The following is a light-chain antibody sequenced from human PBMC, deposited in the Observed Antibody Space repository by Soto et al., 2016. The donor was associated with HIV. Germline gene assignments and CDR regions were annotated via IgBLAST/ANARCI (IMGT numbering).Light chain of an antibody. Sequence: SYELTQPPSVSVAPGKTATITCGGNKIGTKSVHWYHQKPGQAPVLVVYDDSARPSEIPERFSGSNSGNTATLTISRVEAGDEADYYCQVWDSSRDHGVFGGGTKLTAL. CDR1: KIGTKS. CDR3: QVWDSSRDHGV. V-gene: IGLV3-21*03. CDR2: DDS. J-gene: IGLJ3*02.